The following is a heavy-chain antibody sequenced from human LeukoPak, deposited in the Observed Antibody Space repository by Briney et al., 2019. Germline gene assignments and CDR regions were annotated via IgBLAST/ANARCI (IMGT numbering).Heavy chain of an antibody. CDR1: GGSFSGYY. Sequence: SETLSLTCAVYGGSFSGYYWGWVRQPPGKALGWIGNIFYSGSTYYSTSLKSRVTISLDTSRNQFSLKLNSVTAADTAVYYCASNTGTVFDYWGQGALVTVSS. D-gene: IGHD7-27*01. CDR2: IFYSGST. V-gene: IGHV4-34*12. J-gene: IGHJ4*02. CDR3: ASNTGTVFDY.